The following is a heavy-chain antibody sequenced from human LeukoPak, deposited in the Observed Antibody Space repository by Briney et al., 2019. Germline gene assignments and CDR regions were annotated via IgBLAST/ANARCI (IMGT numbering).Heavy chain of an antibody. V-gene: IGHV3-74*01. Sequence: GGSLRLSCVASGFTFSSYWMHWVRQAPGKGLVWVSRINSDGSSTRYGDSVKGRFTVSRDNAKNTLYLQMNSLRAEDTALYYCARELGDSRDYWGQGILVTVSS. D-gene: IGHD3-22*01. CDR3: ARELGDSRDY. CDR2: INSDGSST. J-gene: IGHJ4*02. CDR1: GFTFSSYW.